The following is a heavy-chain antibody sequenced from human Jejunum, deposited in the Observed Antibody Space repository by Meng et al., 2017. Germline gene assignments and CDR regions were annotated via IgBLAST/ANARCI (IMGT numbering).Heavy chain of an antibody. V-gene: IGHV4-4*02. J-gene: IGHJ4*02. CDR2: IYHSGRT. CDR1: GGSIGSGYW. CDR3: ARGVGDIRVGFDY. Sequence: QWRLEESGPGVVKPSGTLSVTCAVSGGSIGSGYWWSWVRQPPGKGLEWIGEIYHSGRTNFNPSLESRVTISVDESKNQFSLTLNSVTAADTAVYYCARGVGDIRVGFDYWGQGILVTVSS. D-gene: IGHD5-12*01.